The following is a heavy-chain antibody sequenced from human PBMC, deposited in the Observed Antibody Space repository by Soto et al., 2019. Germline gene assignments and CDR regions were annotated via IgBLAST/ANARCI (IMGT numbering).Heavy chain of an antibody. D-gene: IGHD5-12*01. CDR3: ARDYQRDGYIRDYYYYGMDV. J-gene: IGHJ6*02. CDR1: GYTFTGYY. V-gene: IGHV1-2*04. CDR2: INPNSGGT. Sequence: ASVKVSCKASGYTFTGYYMHWVRQAPGQGLEWMGWINPNSGGTNYAQKFQGWVTRTRDTTISTAYMELSRLRSDDTAVYYCARDYQRDGYIRDYYYYGMDVWGQGTTVTVSS.